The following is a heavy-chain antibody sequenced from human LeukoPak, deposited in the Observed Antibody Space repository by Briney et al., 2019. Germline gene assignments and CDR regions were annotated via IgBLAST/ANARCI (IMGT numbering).Heavy chain of an antibody. Sequence: PSETLSLTCAVYGGSFSGYYWSWIRQPPGKGLEWIGEINHSGSTNYNPSLKSRVTISVGTSKNQFSLKLSSVTAADTAVYYCARCLQIKKIYGSGNIYWIDPWGQGTLVTVSS. CDR2: INHSGST. D-gene: IGHD3-10*01. CDR3: ARCLQIKKIYGSGNIYWIDP. CDR1: GGSFSGYY. J-gene: IGHJ5*02. V-gene: IGHV4-34*01.